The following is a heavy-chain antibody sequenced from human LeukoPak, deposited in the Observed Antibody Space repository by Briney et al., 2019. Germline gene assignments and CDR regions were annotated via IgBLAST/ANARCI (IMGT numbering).Heavy chain of an antibody. J-gene: IGHJ4*02. V-gene: IGHV3-33*01. Sequence: GRSLRLSCAVSGFPFSTYGMHWVRQAPGKGLEWVGIIWYDGSDKYYGDSVKGRFTISRDNSKNTLYLQMNSLRAKDTAVYYCTILAVASDFDYWGQGTLVTVSS. CDR2: IWYDGSDK. CDR3: TILAVASDFDY. CDR1: GFPFSTYG. D-gene: IGHD6-19*01.